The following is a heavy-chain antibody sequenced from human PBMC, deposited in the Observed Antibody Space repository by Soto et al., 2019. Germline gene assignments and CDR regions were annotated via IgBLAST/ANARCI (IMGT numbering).Heavy chain of an antibody. CDR3: ARLGGYCTTSCYGYYGMDV. D-gene: IGHD2-8*01. V-gene: IGHV4-31*03. Sequence: SETLSLTCTVSGGSISSGGYYWSWIRQHPGKGLEWIGYIYYSGSTYYNPSLKSRVTISVDTSKNQFSLKVSSVTAADTAVYYCARLGGYCTTSCYGYYGMDVWGQGTTVTVSS. J-gene: IGHJ6*02. CDR2: IYYSGST. CDR1: GGSISSGGYY.